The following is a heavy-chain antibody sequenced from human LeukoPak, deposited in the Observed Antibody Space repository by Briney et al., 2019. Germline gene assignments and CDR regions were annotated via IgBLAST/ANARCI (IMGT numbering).Heavy chain of an antibody. Sequence: PGGSLRLSCAASGFTLSTYAMSWVRQAPGKGLEWVSTISGSSSSTYSADSVKGRFTISRDNSKSTLYLQMNSLRAEDTAIYYCAKGRSGSYAYDYKGQGTLVTVSS. CDR3: AKGRSGSYAYDY. V-gene: IGHV3-23*01. CDR1: GFTLSTYA. CDR2: ISGSSSST. D-gene: IGHD1-26*01. J-gene: IGHJ4*02.